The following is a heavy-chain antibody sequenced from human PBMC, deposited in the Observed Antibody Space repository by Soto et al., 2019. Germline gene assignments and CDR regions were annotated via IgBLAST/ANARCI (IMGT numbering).Heavy chain of an antibody. Sequence: GASVKVSCKASGGTFSSYAISWVRQAPGQGLEWMGGIIPIFGTANYAQKFQGRVTITADKSTSTAYMELSSLRSEDTAVYYCAREHRPGIAVAGSFDYWGQGTLVTVSS. CDR3: AREHRPGIAVAGSFDY. CDR1: GGTFSSYA. D-gene: IGHD6-19*01. V-gene: IGHV1-69*06. J-gene: IGHJ4*02. CDR2: IIPIFGTA.